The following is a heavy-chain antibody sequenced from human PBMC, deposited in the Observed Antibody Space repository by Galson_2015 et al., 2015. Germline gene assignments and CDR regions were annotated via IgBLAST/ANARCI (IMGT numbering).Heavy chain of an antibody. CDR1: GFTFSSYW. V-gene: IGHV3-7*03. D-gene: IGHD3-10*01. CDR3: AKYGSGSRTAFEI. J-gene: IGHJ4*02. CDR2: INKDGSEK. Sequence: SLRLSCAASGFTFSSYWMSWVRQAPGKGLEWVANINKDGSEKYYVDSVKGRFTISRDNAKNSLYLQMNSLRAEDTAVYYCAKYGSGSRTAFEIWGQGSPVTVSS.